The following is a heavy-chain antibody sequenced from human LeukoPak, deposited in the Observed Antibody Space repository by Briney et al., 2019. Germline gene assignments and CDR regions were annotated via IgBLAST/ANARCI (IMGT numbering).Heavy chain of an antibody. CDR1: GGSISSSSYY. CDR3: ARNYYYYYMDV. J-gene: IGHJ6*03. CDR2: IYYSGST. Sequence: SETLSLTCTVSGGSISSSSYYWGWIRQPPGKGLEWIGSIYYSGSTYYNPSLKSRVTISVDTSKNQFSLKLSSVTAADTAVYYCARNYYYYYMDVWGKGTTVTVSS. V-gene: IGHV4-39*01.